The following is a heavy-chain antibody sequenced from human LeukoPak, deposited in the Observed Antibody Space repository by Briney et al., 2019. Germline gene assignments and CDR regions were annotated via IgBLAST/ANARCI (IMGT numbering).Heavy chain of an antibody. CDR1: GGSISSSSYY. CDR3: ARGPKHYDILTGIDC. CDR2: IYYSGST. D-gene: IGHD3-9*01. Sequence: PSETLSLTCTVSGGSISSSSYYWGWIRQPPGKGLEWIGSIYYSGSTYYNPSLKSRVTISVDTSKNQFSLKLISVTAADTAVYYCARGPKHYDILTGIDCWGQGTLVTVSS. V-gene: IGHV4-39*01. J-gene: IGHJ4*02.